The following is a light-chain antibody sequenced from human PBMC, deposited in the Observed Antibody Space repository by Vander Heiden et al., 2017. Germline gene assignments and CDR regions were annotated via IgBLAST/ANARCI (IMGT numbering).Light chain of an antibody. V-gene: IGKV3-11*01. J-gene: IGKJ2*01. CDR3: QQRSNPYT. Sequence: EIVLTQSPATLSLSPGERATLSCRASQSVSSYLAWYQQKPGQAPRLLIYDASNRATGIPDRFSGSGSGTDFTLTISSLEPEDFAVYYCQQRSNPYTFGQGTKLEIK. CDR2: DAS. CDR1: QSVSSY.